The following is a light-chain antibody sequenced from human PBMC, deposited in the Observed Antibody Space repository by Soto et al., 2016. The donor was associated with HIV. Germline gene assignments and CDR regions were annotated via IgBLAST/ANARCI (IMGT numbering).Light chain of an antibody. J-gene: IGKJ2*01. CDR2: KAS. V-gene: IGKV1-5*03. Sequence: DIQMTQSPSTLSASVGDRVTITCRVSQDITTWLAWYQQKPGKPPNLLIYKASNLQNGVPSRFSGSGSGTEFTLSINSLQPDDFATYYCQQFGNKPYTFGQGTKLEI. CDR1: QDITTW. CDR3: QQFGNKPYT.